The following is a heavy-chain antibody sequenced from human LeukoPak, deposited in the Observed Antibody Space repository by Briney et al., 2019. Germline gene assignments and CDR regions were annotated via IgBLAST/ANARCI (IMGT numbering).Heavy chain of an antibody. CDR1: GGSISSYY. V-gene: IGHV4-4*07. J-gene: IGHJ4*02. CDR3: ARSHIAAARRWDFDY. D-gene: IGHD6-13*01. Sequence: SQTLSLTCTVSGGSISSYYWSWIRQPAGKGLEWIGTIYFSGSTYYNPSLKRRVTISVDTSKNQFSLKLSSVTAADTAVYYCARSHIAAARRWDFDYWGQGTLVTVSS. CDR2: IYFSGST.